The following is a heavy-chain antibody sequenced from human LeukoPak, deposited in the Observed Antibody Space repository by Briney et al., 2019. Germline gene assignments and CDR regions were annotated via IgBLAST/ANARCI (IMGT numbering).Heavy chain of an antibody. CDR2: IYYSGST. Sequence: PSETLSLTCIVSGGSISSYYWSWLRQPPAKGLEWIGYIYYSGSTNYNPSLTSRVTISVDTSKNQFSLKLSSVTAADTAVYYCARDGNYYGSGSYYGMDVWGQGTTVTVSS. V-gene: IGHV4-59*01. CDR3: ARDGNYYGSGSYYGMDV. D-gene: IGHD3-10*01. CDR1: GGSISSYY. J-gene: IGHJ6*02.